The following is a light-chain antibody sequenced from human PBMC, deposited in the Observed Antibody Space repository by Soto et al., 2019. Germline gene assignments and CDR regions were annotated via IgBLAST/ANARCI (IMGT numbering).Light chain of an antibody. J-gene: IGKJ4*01. V-gene: IGKV3D-15*01. CDR1: QSVSSN. Sequence: EIVMTQSPATLSVSPGERATLSCRASQSVSSNLAWYQQKPGQAPRLLIYGTSTRATGIPARFSGSGSGPEFTLTISSLQSEDFAAYYCQQYNQWPLTFGGGTKVEIK. CDR2: GTS. CDR3: QQYNQWPLT.